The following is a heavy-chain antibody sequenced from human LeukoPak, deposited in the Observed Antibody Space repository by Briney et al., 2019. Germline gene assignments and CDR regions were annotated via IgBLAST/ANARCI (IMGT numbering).Heavy chain of an antibody. D-gene: IGHD6-19*01. V-gene: IGHV3-23*01. Sequence: PGGSLRLSCAASGFTFSSYAMSWVRQAPGKGLGWVSAISGSGGSTYYADSVKGRFTISRDNSKNTLYLQMNSLTAEDTAVYYCAKDPRGSGWFQNWFDPWGQGTLVTVSS. CDR2: ISGSGGST. J-gene: IGHJ5*02. CDR1: GFTFSSYA. CDR3: AKDPRGSGWFQNWFDP.